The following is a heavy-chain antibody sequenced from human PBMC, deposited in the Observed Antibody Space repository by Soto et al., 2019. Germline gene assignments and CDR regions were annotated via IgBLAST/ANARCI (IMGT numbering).Heavy chain of an antibody. CDR2: IYYSGST. CDR1: GGSVSSGSYY. J-gene: IGHJ4*02. Sequence: SETXSLTCTVSGGSVSSGSYYWSWIRQAPGKGLEWIGYIYYSGSTNYNPSLKSRVTISLDTPKNQFSLKLSSVTAADTAVYYCARHPGYYDILTGYTTYSFDSWGQGILVTVSS. CDR3: ARHPGYYDILTGYTTYSFDS. V-gene: IGHV4-61*01. D-gene: IGHD3-9*01.